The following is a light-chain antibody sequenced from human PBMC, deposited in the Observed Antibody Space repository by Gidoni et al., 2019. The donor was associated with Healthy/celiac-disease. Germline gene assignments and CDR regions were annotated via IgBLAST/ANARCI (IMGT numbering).Light chain of an antibody. Sequence: QSVLTQPPSVSAAPGPKVTISCSGSSSHIGNNYVSWYQQLPGTAPKLLIYDNNKRPSGIPDRFSGSKSGTSATLGITGLQTGDEADYYCGTWDSSLSAMVFGGGTKLTVL. CDR3: GTWDSSLSAMV. CDR1: SSHIGNNY. V-gene: IGLV1-51*01. J-gene: IGLJ2*01. CDR2: DNN.